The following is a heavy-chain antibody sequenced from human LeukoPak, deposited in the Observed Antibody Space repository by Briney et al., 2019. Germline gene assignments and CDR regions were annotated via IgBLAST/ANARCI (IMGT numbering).Heavy chain of an antibody. D-gene: IGHD3-10*01. Sequence: PSETLSVTCTVSGGSISSYYWSWIRQPPGKGLEWLGYIYYSGSTNYNPSLKSRVTISVDTSKNQFSLKLSSVTAADTAVYYCARGTEVVLLWFGELLGWGQGTLVTVSS. V-gene: IGHV4-59*01. J-gene: IGHJ4*02. CDR3: ARGTEVVLLWFGELLG. CDR2: IYYSGST. CDR1: GGSISSYY.